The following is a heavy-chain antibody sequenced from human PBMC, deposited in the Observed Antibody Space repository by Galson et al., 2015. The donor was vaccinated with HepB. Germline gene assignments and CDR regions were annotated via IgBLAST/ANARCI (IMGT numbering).Heavy chain of an antibody. CDR2: IWYDGSNK. CDR1: GFTFSSYG. D-gene: IGHD1-26*01. V-gene: IGHV3-33*08. CDR3: ARGGPVFGPHSGSYASPFDY. J-gene: IGHJ4*02. Sequence: SLRLSCAASGFTFSSYGMHWVRQAPGKGLEWVAVIWYDGSNKYYADSVKGRFTISRDNSKNTLYLQMNSLRAEDTAVYYCARGGPVFGPHSGSYASPFDYWGQGTLVTVSS.